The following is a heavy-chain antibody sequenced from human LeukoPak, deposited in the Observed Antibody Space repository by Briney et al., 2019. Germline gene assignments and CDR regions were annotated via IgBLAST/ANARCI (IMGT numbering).Heavy chain of an antibody. J-gene: IGHJ6*03. V-gene: IGHV4-59*01. CDR1: GGSISSYY. CDR3: AREVMITFGGVIDLTGMDV. CDR2: IYYSGST. D-gene: IGHD3-16*02. Sequence: PSETLSLTCTVPGGSISSYYWSWIRQPPGKGLEWIGYIYYSGSTNYNPSLKSRVTISVDTSKNQFSLKLGSVTAADTAVYYCAREVMITFGGVIDLTGMDVWGKGTTVTVSS.